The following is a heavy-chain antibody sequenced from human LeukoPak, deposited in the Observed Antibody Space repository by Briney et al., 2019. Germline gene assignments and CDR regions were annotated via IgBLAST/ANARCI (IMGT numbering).Heavy chain of an antibody. CDR2: IKSKTDGGTT. Sequence: GGSLRLSCAASGFTFSNAWMNWVRQAPGKGLERVGRIKSKTDGGTTDYAAPVKGRFTISRDDSKNTLYLQMNSLKTEDTAVYYCTTDGALVELDSSNWGQGTLVTVSS. J-gene: IGHJ4*02. CDR1: GFTFSNAW. V-gene: IGHV3-15*07. CDR3: TTDGALVELDSSN. D-gene: IGHD3-22*01.